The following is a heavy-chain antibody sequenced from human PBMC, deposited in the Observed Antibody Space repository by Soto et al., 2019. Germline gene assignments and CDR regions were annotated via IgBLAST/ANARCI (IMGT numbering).Heavy chain of an antibody. CDR2: IWYDGSNK. J-gene: IGHJ5*02. CDR1: GFTFSSYG. V-gene: IGHV3-33*01. CDR3: ARDRVTIFGVVTSNWFDP. Sequence: GGSLRLSCAASGFTFSSYGMHWVRQAPGKGLEWVAVIWYDGSNKYYADSVKGRFTISRDNSKNTLYLQMNSLRAEDTAVYYCARDRVTIFGVVTSNWFDPWGQGTLVTVSS. D-gene: IGHD3-3*01.